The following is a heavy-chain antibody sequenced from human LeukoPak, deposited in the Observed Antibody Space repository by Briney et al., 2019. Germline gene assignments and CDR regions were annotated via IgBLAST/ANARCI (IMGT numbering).Heavy chain of an antibody. Sequence: SETLSLTCTVSGGSISSYYWSWIRQPPGKGLEWIGYIYYSGSTNYNPSLKSRVTISVDTSKNQFSLKLSSVTAADTAVYYCARGGAIAPLDYWGQGTLVTVSS. CDR2: IYYSGST. D-gene: IGHD6-13*01. J-gene: IGHJ4*02. V-gene: IGHV4-59*01. CDR3: ARGGAIAPLDY. CDR1: GGSISSYY.